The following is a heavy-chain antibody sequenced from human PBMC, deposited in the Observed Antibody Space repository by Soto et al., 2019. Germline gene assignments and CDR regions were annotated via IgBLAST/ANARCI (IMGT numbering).Heavy chain of an antibody. Sequence: QVQLQQWGAGLLKPSETLSLTCAVYGGSFSGYYWSWIRQPPGKGLEWIGEINHSGSTNYNPSLKSLVPISVATSKNQFSLKLRSVTAADTAVHYCARAAAGTGGDYWGQGTLVTVSS. CDR1: GGSFSGYY. J-gene: IGHJ4*02. D-gene: IGHD6-13*01. V-gene: IGHV4-34*01. CDR2: INHSGST. CDR3: ARAAAGTGGDY.